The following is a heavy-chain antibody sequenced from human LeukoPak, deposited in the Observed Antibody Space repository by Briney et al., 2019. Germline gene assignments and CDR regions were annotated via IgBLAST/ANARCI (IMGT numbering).Heavy chain of an antibody. J-gene: IGHJ4*02. CDR1: GFTFSSYA. CDR2: ISGSGATT. D-gene: IGHD3-10*01. CDR3: AKDYAYYYGSGIGGFDY. V-gene: IGHV3-23*01. Sequence: GGSLRLSCAASGFTFSSYAMSWVRQAPGKGLEWASAISGSGATTYYADSVKGRFTISRDKSNNTLYLQMNSLRAEDTAVYYCAKDYAYYYGSGIGGFDYWGQGTLVTVSS.